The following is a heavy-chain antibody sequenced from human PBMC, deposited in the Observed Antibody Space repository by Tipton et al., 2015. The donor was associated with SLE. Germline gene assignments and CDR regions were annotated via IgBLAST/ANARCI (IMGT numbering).Heavy chain of an antibody. J-gene: IGHJ4*02. CDR1: GFTFSDYY. V-gene: IGHV4-39*01. CDR3: ARHEDTIPTND. D-gene: IGHD3-3*01. Sequence: LRLSCAASGFTFSDYYMSWIRQAPGKGLEWIGSIYFSGGTYYNLSLKSRVTMSIDTSKNQFSLKLTSVTAADTAVYYCARHEDTIPTNDWGQGTLVTVSS. CDR2: IYFSGGT.